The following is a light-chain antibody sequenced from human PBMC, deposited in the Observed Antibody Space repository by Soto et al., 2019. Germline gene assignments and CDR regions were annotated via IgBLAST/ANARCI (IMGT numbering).Light chain of an antibody. V-gene: IGKV1-39*01. CDR1: QNISSY. CDR3: QQSYSILWT. Sequence: DIQMTQSPSSLSASVGDRVTITCRASQNISSYLNWYKQKPGKAPNLLIYAASSLQSGVPSRFSGSGSGTDFTLTIVSLQPEDFATYYCQQSYSILWTFGQGTTVEIK. CDR2: AAS. J-gene: IGKJ1*01.